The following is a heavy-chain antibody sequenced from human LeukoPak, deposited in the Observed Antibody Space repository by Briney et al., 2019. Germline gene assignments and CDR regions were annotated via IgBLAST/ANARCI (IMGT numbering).Heavy chain of an antibody. J-gene: IGHJ4*02. CDR2: ISSNGSST. CDR3: VKDSQLAAAGSFDY. Sequence: SGGSLRLSCSASGFTFISYAMHWVRQAPGKGLEYVSAISSNGSSTYYADSVKGRFTISRDNSKNTLYLQMSSLRAEDTAVYYCVKDSQLAAAGSFDYWGQGTLVTVSS. CDR1: GFTFISYA. D-gene: IGHD6-13*01. V-gene: IGHV3-64D*09.